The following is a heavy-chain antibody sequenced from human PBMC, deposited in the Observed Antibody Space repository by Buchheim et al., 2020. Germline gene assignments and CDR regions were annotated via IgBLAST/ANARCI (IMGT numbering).Heavy chain of an antibody. D-gene: IGHD2-2*02. CDR2: IKQDGSEK. CDR3: AREQYQLLYAEIYHGMDV. J-gene: IGHJ6*02. CDR1: GFTFSSYW. V-gene: IGHV3-7*01. Sequence: EVQLVESGGGLVQPGGSLRLSCAASGFTFSSYWMSWVRQAPGKGLEWVANIKQDGSEKYYVDSVKGRFTISRDNAKNSLYLQMNSLRAEDTAVYYCAREQYQLLYAEIYHGMDVWGQGTT.